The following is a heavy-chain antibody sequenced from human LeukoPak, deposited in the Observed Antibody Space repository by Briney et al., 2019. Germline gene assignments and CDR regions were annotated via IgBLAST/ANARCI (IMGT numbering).Heavy chain of an antibody. CDR2: ISSSSSYI. Sequence: GGSLRLSCAASGFTVSSNYMNWVRQAPGKGLEWVSSISSSSSYIYYADSVKGRFTISRDNAKNSLYLQMNSLRAEDTAVYYCARDRSYYGSGSYSFDYWGQGTLVTVSS. J-gene: IGHJ4*02. CDR3: ARDRSYYGSGSYSFDY. CDR1: GFTVSSNY. D-gene: IGHD3-10*01. V-gene: IGHV3-21*01.